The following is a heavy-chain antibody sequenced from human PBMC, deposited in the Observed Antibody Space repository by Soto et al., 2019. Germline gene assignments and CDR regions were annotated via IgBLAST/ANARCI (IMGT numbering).Heavy chain of an antibody. D-gene: IGHD6-13*01. CDR1: GFSLSTSGMC. V-gene: IGHV2-70*01. CDR2: IDWDDDK. CDR3: ARMLLAAATGSWFDP. Sequence: VSGPTLVNPTQTLTLTCTFSGFSLSTSGMCVSWIRQPPGKALEWLALIDWDDDKYYSTSLKTRLTISKDTSKNQVVLTMTNMDPVDTATYYCARMLLAAATGSWFDPWGQGTLVTVSS. J-gene: IGHJ5*02.